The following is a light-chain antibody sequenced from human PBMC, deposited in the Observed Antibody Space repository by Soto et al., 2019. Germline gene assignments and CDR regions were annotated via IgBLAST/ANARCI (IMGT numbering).Light chain of an antibody. Sequence: QSVLTQPASVSGSPGQSIPISCTGTSSDVGGFDYVSWYQQHPGKAPKLMIYEVSKRPSGVSNRFSGSKSGNTASLTISGLQAEDEADYYCSSYTGSSTLYVFGTGTK. CDR1: SSDVGGFDY. V-gene: IGLV2-14*01. CDR3: SSYTGSSTLYV. CDR2: EVS. J-gene: IGLJ1*01.